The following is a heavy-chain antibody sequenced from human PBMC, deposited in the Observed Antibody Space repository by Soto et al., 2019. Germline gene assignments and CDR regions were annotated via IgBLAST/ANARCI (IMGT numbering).Heavy chain of an antibody. Sequence: PGGSLRLSCAASGFTFSSYTFHWVRQAPGKGLEWVTLISNGGGKDYYADSVQGRFTISTDNSDNTVYLQMNSLRAEDTAVYYCVKGTWAVPSASDAFDIWGQGTVVTVSS. CDR3: VKGTWAVPSASDAFDI. CDR1: GFTFSSYT. V-gene: IGHV3-30-3*01. CDR2: ISNGGGKD. D-gene: IGHD2-2*01. J-gene: IGHJ3*02.